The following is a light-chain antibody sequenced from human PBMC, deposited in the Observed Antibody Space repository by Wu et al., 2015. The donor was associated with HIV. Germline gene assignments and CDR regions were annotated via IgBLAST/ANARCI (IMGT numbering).Light chain of an antibody. J-gene: IGKJ2*01. CDR3: QFLEN. Sequence: PGDTATLSCRLSQDVSSGHVAWFQQKRGQAPRLVMFAASVRATNIPDRFTGTGSGSDFTLTISRLESEDFAVYYCQFLENFGHGTKIEMK. CDR2: AAS. CDR1: QDVSSGH. V-gene: IGKV3D-20*02.